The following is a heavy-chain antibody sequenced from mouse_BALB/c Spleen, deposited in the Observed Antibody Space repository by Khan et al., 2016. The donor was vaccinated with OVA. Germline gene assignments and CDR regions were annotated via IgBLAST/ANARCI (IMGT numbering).Heavy chain of an antibody. CDR1: GDSITSGY. Sequence: EVQLQESGPSLVKPSQTLSLTCSVTGDSITSGYWNWIRKFPGNKLEYMGYINYSGSTYYNPSLKSRISITRDTSKNQYYLQLKSVTSEDTATYYCARGNYRYDGYFDYWGQGTTLTVSS. J-gene: IGHJ2*01. CDR2: INYSGST. CDR3: ARGNYRYDGYFDY. V-gene: IGHV3-8*02. D-gene: IGHD2-14*01.